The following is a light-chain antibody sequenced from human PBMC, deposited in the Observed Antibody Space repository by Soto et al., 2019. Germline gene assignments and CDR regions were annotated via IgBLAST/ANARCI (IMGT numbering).Light chain of an antibody. J-gene: IGKJ1*01. CDR3: QRYNNYPWT. V-gene: IGKV1-5*01. Sequence: DIQMTQSPATLSASIGDRVTITCRASQSISGWLAWYQQKPGKAPKLLIFAASSLASGVPSRFGGSGSGTEFTLTINSLQPDDFATYYCQRYNNYPWTFGQGTKVDIK. CDR2: AAS. CDR1: QSISGW.